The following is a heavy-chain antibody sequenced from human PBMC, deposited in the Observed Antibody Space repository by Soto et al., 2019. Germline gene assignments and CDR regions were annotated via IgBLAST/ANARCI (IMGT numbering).Heavy chain of an antibody. D-gene: IGHD2-15*01. V-gene: IGHV4-4*07. Sequence: SETLSLTCSVSGGSIMSYYWTWIRQAAGKGQEWIGRIYTTVSTNYNPSLKGRVTMSVDTSKNQFSLRLSSVTAADTAVYYCARDLGRDGIDVWGRGTTVTV. J-gene: IGHJ6*02. CDR1: GGSIMSYY. CDR3: ARDLGRDGIDV. CDR2: IYTTVST.